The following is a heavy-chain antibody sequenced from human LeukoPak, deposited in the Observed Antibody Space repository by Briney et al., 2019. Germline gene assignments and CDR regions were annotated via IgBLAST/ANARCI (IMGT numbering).Heavy chain of an antibody. D-gene: IGHD3-10*01. CDR3: ARRGAITMVRGVIPYGNWFDP. J-gene: IGHJ5*02. Sequence: SSETLSLTCAVYGGSFSGYYWSWIRQPPGKGLEWIGEINHSGSTNYNPSLKSRVTISVDTSKNQFSLKLSSVTAADTAVYYCARRGAITMVRGVIPYGNWFDPWGQGTLVTVSS. CDR1: GGSFSGYY. V-gene: IGHV4-34*01. CDR2: INHSGST.